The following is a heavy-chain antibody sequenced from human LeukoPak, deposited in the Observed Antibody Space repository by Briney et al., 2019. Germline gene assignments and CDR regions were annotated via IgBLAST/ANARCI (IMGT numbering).Heavy chain of an antibody. CDR2: IKSKTDGGTT. CDR1: GLSFRNAW. Sequence: GGSLRLSCAASGLSFRNAWMNWVRQAPGKGLEWVGRIKSKTDGGTTDYAALVKGRFTISGDDSKNTQYLQMNSLNTEDTAIYYCTTYRLDDAFDMWGQGTMVTVSS. V-gene: IGHV3-15*01. CDR3: TTYRLDDAFDM. J-gene: IGHJ3*02.